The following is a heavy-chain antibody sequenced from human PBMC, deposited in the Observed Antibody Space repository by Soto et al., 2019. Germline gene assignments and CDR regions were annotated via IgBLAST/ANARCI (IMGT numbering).Heavy chain of an antibody. Sequence: GGSLRLSCSASGFTFSSYAMHWVRQAPGKGLEYVSAISSNGGSTYYADSVKGRFTISRDNSKNTLYLQMSSLRAEDTAVYYCVKDWFRLLFLEWLKNDFWGQATLVTGSS. CDR1: GFTFSSYA. CDR2: ISSNGGST. CDR3: VKDWFRLLFLEWLKNDF. V-gene: IGHV3-64D*08. D-gene: IGHD3-3*01. J-gene: IGHJ4*02.